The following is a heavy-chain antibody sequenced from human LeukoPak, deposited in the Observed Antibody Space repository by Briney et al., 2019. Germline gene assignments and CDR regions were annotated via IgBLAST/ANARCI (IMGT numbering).Heavy chain of an antibody. D-gene: IGHD2-2*01. Sequence: ASVKVSCKASGYTFTSYGISWVRQAPGQGLEWMGWISAYNGNTNYAQKLQGRVTMTRNTSISTAYMELSSLRSEDTAVYYCARGHCSSTSCYAIYGTSTDFDYWGQGTLVTVSS. J-gene: IGHJ4*02. V-gene: IGHV1-18*01. CDR2: ISAYNGNT. CDR3: ARGHCSSTSCYAIYGTSTDFDY. CDR1: GYTFTSYG.